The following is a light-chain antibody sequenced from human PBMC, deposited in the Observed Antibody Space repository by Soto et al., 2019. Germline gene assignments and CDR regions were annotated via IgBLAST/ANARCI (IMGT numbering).Light chain of an antibody. CDR2: ATS. V-gene: IGKV1-27*01. J-gene: IGKJ5*01. CDR1: QAISND. Sequence: DIQMTQSPSSLSASVGDRVTITCRASQAISNDLAWYQQKPGKVPSLLIYATSTLQSGVPSRFSGSGSGPDFTITINILQPEDVATYYCPKYKSVPITFGQGTRLEIK. CDR3: PKYKSVPIT.